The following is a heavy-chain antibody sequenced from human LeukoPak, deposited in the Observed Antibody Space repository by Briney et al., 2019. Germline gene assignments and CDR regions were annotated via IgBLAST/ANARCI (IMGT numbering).Heavy chain of an antibody. CDR1: GGSVSSGRYY. Sequence: SETLSLTCTVSGGSVSSGRYYWSWIRQPPGKGLEWIGYISYSGSTNYNPSLKSRVTISVDTSKNQFSLKLSSVTAADTAMYYCAGDRNSGWYDYWGQGTLVTVSS. J-gene: IGHJ4*02. V-gene: IGHV4-61*01. CDR2: ISYSGST. CDR3: AGDRNSGWYDY. D-gene: IGHD6-19*01.